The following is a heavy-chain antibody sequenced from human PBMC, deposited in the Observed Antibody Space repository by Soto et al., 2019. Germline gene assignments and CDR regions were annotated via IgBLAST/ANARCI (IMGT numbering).Heavy chain of an antibody. D-gene: IGHD3-16*01. CDR3: ATGRGCGGFDS. J-gene: IGHJ4*02. V-gene: IGHV1-69*01. CDR1: GGTSNRFA. Sequence: QVQLVQSGTEVKKPGSSVRVSCKASGGTSNRFAFSWVRQAPGQGLEWMGGSIPIFGTANYAPRFQGRATITADESTSTGYMELSGLRSDDTATYYCATGRGCGGFDSWGQGTQVLVSS. CDR2: SIPIFGTA.